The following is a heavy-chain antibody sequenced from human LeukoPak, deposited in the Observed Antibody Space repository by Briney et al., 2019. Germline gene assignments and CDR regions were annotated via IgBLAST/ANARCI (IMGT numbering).Heavy chain of an antibody. J-gene: IGHJ4*02. CDR1: GFTFSSYW. Sequence: GGSLRLSCAASGFTFSSYWMSWVRQAPGKGLEWVANIKQDGREKYYVDSVKGRFTISRDNAKNSLYLQMKSLRAEDTAVYYCANAGQTLNIAVAGTAAYWGQGTLVTVSS. D-gene: IGHD6-19*01. CDR2: IKQDGREK. CDR3: ANAGQTLNIAVAGTAAY. V-gene: IGHV3-7*03.